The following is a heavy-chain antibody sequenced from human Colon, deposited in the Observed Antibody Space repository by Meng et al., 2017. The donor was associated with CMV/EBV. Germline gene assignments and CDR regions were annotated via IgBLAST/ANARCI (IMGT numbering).Heavy chain of an antibody. CDR3: AKHRLMYGSISPSDH. V-gene: IGHV3-11*01. Sequence: GESLKISCAASGFIFSDYYMSWIRQAPGKGLEWISSISNSGRTIYYADSVKGRFTISRDNSMNTVYLQMDSLRPEDSAVYYCAKHRLMYGSISPSDHWGQGTLVTVSS. J-gene: IGHJ5*02. CDR2: ISNSGRTI. D-gene: IGHD3-10*01. CDR1: GFIFSDYY.